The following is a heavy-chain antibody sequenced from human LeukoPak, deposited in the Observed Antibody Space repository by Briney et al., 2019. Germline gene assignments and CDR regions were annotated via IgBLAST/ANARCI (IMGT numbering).Heavy chain of an antibody. D-gene: IGHD3-3*01. CDR3: ARVESVTIFGVVIEYYFDY. CDR2: IYYGGST. V-gene: IGHV4-59*08. J-gene: IGHJ4*02. CDR1: GGSISSYY. Sequence: PSETLSLTCTVSGGSISSYYWSWIRQPPGKGLEWIGYIYYGGSTNYNPSLKSRVTISVDTSKNQFSLKLSSVTAADTAVYYCARVESVTIFGVVIEYYFDYWGQGTLVTVSS.